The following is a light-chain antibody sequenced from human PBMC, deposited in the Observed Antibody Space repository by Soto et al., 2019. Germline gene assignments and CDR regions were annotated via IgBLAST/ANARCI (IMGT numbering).Light chain of an antibody. CDR2: GAS. Sequence: EIVMTQSPATLSVSPGERATLSCGASQSVSSNLAWYQQKPGQAPRLLIYGASTRATGIPTKFSGRGSGTEITLTISRLQSDDFALYYCQQYHDWPPWTFGQGTKVEVK. V-gene: IGKV3-15*01. J-gene: IGKJ1*01. CDR3: QQYHDWPPWT. CDR1: QSVSSN.